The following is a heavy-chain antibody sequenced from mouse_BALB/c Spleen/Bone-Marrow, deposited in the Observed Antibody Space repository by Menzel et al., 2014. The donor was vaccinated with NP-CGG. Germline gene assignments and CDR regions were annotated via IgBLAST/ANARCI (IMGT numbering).Heavy chain of an antibody. J-gene: IGHJ3*01. CDR1: GFTLSSFG. V-gene: IGHV5-17*02. CDR2: ISSGSSTI. CDR3: ARELLAY. D-gene: IGHD2-12*01. Sequence: EVKLVDSGGGLVQPGGSRKLSCAASGFTLSSFGMHWVRQAPEKGLEWVAYISSGSSTIYYADTVKGRFTISRDNPKNTLFLQMTSLRSEDTAMYYCARELLAYWGQGTLVTVSA.